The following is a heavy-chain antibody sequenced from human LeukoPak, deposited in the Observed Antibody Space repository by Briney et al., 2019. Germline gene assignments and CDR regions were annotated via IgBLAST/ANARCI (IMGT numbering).Heavy chain of an antibody. D-gene: IGHD3-10*01. Sequence: GGSLRLSCAASGFTFSNAWMSWVRQAPGKGLEWVGRIKSKTDGGTTDYAAPVKGRFTISRDDSKNTLYLQMNSLKTEDTAVYYCTTGVEYYYGSGSFDYWGQGTLVTVSS. CDR1: GFTFSNAW. CDR2: IKSKTDGGTT. J-gene: IGHJ4*02. CDR3: TTGVEYYYGSGSFDY. V-gene: IGHV3-15*01.